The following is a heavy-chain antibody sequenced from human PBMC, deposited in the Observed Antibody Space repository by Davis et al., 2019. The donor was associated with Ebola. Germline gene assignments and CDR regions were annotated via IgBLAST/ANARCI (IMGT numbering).Heavy chain of an antibody. D-gene: IGHD6-19*01. CDR1: GGSISSGGYY. CDR3: AREHIAVAGTRYYYGMDV. Sequence: SETLSLTCTVSGGSISSGGYYWSWIRQHPGKGLEWIGYIYYSGSTYYNPSLKSRVTISVDTSKNQFSLKLSSVTAADTAVYYCAREHIAVAGTRYYYGMDVWGQGTTVTVSS. J-gene: IGHJ6*02. V-gene: IGHV4-31*03. CDR2: IYYSGST.